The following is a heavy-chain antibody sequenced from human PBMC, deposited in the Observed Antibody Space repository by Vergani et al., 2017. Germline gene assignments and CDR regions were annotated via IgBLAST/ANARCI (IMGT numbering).Heavy chain of an antibody. V-gene: IGHV4-39*07. CDR3: ARVSLRRDGRNWFDP. CDR1: GGSISSSSYY. CDR2: IYYSGST. J-gene: IGHJ5*02. D-gene: IGHD5-24*01. Sequence: QLQLQESGPGLVKPSETLSLTCTVSGGSISSSSYYWGWIRQPPGKGLEWIGYIYYSGSTYYNPSLKSRVTISVDTSKNQFSLKLSSVTAADTAVYYCARVSLRRDGRNWFDPWGQGTLVTVSS.